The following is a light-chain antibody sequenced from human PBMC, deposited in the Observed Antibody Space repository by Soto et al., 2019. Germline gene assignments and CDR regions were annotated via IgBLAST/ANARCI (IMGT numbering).Light chain of an antibody. J-gene: IGLJ2*01. CDR3: AAWDDSLKVVL. V-gene: IGLV1-44*01. CDR2: SNN. CDR1: SSNIGINT. Sequence: QSVLTQPPSASGTPGQRVTISCSGSSSNIGINTVNWYHQLPGTAPKLLIYSNNQRPSGVPDRLSGSKSGTSASLAISGLQSEDEAHYFCAAWDDSLKVVLFGGGTKVTVL.